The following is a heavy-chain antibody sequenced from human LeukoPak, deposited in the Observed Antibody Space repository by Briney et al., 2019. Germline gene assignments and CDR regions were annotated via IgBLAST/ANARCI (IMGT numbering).Heavy chain of an antibody. V-gene: IGHV3-21*01. CDR3: ARGDTAMVWAPIDY. CDR1: GFTFSSYA. Sequence: PGGSLRLSCAASGFTFSSYAMSWVRQAPGKGLEWVSSISSSSSYIYYADSVKGRFTISRDNAKNSLYLQMNSLRAEDTAVYYCARGDTAMVWAPIDYWGQGTLVTVSS. CDR2: ISSSSSYI. D-gene: IGHD5-18*01. J-gene: IGHJ4*02.